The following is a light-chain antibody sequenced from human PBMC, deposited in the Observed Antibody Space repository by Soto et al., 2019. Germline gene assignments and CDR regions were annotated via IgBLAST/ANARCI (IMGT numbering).Light chain of an antibody. CDR1: QSVSSN. J-gene: IGKJ5*01. V-gene: IGKV3-15*01. CDR2: GAS. CDR3: QQYNNWRVT. Sequence: EIVMTQSPATLSVSPGERATLSCRASQSVSSNLAWYQQKPGQAPRLLIYGASTRATGIPARFSGSGSGTAFTLTISSLQSEDFAVYYCQQYNNWRVTFGQGTRLEIK.